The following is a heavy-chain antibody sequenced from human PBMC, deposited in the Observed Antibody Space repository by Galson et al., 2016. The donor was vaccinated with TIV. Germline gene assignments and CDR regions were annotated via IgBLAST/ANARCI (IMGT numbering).Heavy chain of an antibody. Sequence: SVKVSCKASGYTLSSYSISWVRQAPGQGLEWLGWISGYNGNKNYAQKFQGRVTMTTDTSTSTGYMELRSLRSDDTAVYYCARVPTKTVDCWSGYDNAFCMDVWGKGTTVIVSS. CDR2: ISGYNGNK. CDR3: ARVPTKTVDCWSGYDNAFCMDV. CDR1: GYTLSSYS. V-gene: IGHV1-18*01. J-gene: IGHJ6*03. D-gene: IGHD3-3*01.